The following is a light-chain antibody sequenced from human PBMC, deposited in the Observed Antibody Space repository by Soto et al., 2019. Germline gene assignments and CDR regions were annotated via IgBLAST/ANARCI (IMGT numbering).Light chain of an antibody. CDR3: LKDYTYPRN. V-gene: IGKV1-6*01. CDR1: QGIRND. CDR2: AAS. Sequence: AIQITQSPSSLSASVVDRVTITCLASQGIRNDLGWYQQKPGKAPKLLIYAASSLQSGVPSRFSGSGSGTDFTLTISSLQPEDFTIYYCLKDYTYPRNFGGGTKVDIK. J-gene: IGKJ4*01.